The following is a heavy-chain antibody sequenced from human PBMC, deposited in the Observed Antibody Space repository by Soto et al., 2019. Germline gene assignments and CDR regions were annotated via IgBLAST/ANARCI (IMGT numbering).Heavy chain of an antibody. CDR3: AREMNPYSGPGSLHGFFDY. Sequence: QGRLVQSGTEVKESGSSVRVSCKASGYSFTGHYVHWMRQAPGQGLEWMGWINPGNGDTKYAQKVQGRVTMTRDTSIRTHYMELSALKSDDTDVYYCAREMNPYSGPGSLHGFFDYWGQGTLVTVSS. J-gene: IGHJ4*02. CDR1: GYSFTGHY. D-gene: IGHD3-10*01. V-gene: IGHV1-2*02. CDR2: INPGNGDT.